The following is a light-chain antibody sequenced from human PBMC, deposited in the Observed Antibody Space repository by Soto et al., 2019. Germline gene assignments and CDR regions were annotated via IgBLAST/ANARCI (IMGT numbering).Light chain of an antibody. Sequence: DIQLNQSPSFLSASIGDRVTITCRASQDISSYLAWYQLKPGKAPKLLISTASTLQSGVPSRFSGSGSGTEFTLTITSLQPEDFATYYCQQYNSYPLTFGGGTNVDIK. CDR1: QDISSY. V-gene: IGKV1-9*01. CDR3: QQYNSYPLT. CDR2: TAS. J-gene: IGKJ3*01.